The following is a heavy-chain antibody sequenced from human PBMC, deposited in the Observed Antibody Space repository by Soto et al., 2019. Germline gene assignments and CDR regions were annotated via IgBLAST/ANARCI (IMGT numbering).Heavy chain of an antibody. CDR1: GGSINNYY. J-gene: IGHJ3*02. CDR3: ARHTDYIFTGNEALDI. Sequence: PSETLSLTFTVSGGSINNYYWSWIRQSPGKGLEWIGYVYYSGTTNYNPTLKSRITILVDTSENQFSLKLTSVTAADTAVYYCARHTDYIFTGNEALDIWGQGTVVTVSS. V-gene: IGHV4-59*08. CDR2: VYYSGTT. D-gene: IGHD3-9*01.